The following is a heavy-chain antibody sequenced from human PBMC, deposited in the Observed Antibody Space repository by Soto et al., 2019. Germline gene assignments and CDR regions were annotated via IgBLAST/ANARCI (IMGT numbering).Heavy chain of an antibody. CDR3: ARDRIPPKGATGYWYFDL. Sequence: QVQLVQSGAEVKKPGASVKVSCKASGYTFTSYYMHWVRQAPGQGLEWMGIINPSGGSSYAQKFQGRVTMTRDTSTSTVYMELSSVTPEDTAVYYCARDRIPPKGATGYWYFDLWGRGTLVTVSS. J-gene: IGHJ2*01. CDR1: GYTFTSYY. D-gene: IGHD1-1*01. V-gene: IGHV1-46*03. CDR2: INPSGGS.